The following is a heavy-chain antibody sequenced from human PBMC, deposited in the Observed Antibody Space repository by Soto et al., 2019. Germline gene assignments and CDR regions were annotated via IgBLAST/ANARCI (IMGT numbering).Heavy chain of an antibody. CDR2: INHSGST. CDR1: GGSFSGYY. D-gene: IGHD3-10*01. J-gene: IGHJ6*02. V-gene: IGHV4-34*01. CDR3: ARGRITMVRGVTPWYYYYGMDV. Sequence: KPSETLSLTCAVYGGSFSGYYWSWIRQPPGKGLEWIGEINHSGSTNYNPSLKSRVTISVDTSKNQFSLKLSSVTAADTAVYYCARGRITMVRGVTPWYYYYGMDVWGQGTTVTVSS.